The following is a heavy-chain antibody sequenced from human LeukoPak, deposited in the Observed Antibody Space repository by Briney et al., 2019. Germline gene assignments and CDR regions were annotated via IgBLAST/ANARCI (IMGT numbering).Heavy chain of an antibody. J-gene: IGHJ6*02. CDR3: SRGGDTVITGFGLDV. CDR1: GFTFGDYA. Sequence: GGSLRLSCTASGFTFGDYAMSWFRQAPGKGLEWVGFIRSKAYGGTTEYAASVKGRFTISRDESKSIAYLQMNSLKTEDTGVYFCSRGGDTVITGFGLDVWGQGTKVTVSS. CDR2: IRSKAYGGTT. V-gene: IGHV3-49*03. D-gene: IGHD4-23*01.